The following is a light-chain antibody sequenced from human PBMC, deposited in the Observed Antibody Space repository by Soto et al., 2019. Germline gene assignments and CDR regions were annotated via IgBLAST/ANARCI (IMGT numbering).Light chain of an antibody. J-gene: IGLJ2*01. CDR2: DVS. Sequence: QSVLTQPASVSGSPGKSITISCTGTSSDVGGYNYVSWYQQHPGKAPKVMIYDVSNRPSGVSNRFSGSKSGNTASLTISGLETEDEADYYCSSYTITSTLVFGGGTKLTVL. CDR1: SSDVGGYNY. V-gene: IGLV2-14*01. CDR3: SSYTITSTLV.